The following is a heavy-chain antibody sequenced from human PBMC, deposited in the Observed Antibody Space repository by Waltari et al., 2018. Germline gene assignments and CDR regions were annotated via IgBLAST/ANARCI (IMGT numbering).Heavy chain of an antibody. CDR1: GGSISSSSYY. Sequence: QLQLQESGPGLVKPSETLSLTCTVSGGSISSSSYYWGWIRQPPGKGLEWIGSIYYGGSTDYTPSRKSRVTIAVDTSKTQFSLKLSSVTAADTAVYYCAGLDIYYGSGSPYYFDYWGQGTLVTVSS. V-gene: IGHV4-39*07. D-gene: IGHD3-10*01. CDR3: AGLDIYYGSGSPYYFDY. CDR2: IYYGGST. J-gene: IGHJ4*02.